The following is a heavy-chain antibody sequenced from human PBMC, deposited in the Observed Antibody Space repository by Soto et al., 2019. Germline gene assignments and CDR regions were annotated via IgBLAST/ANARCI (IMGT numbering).Heavy chain of an antibody. Sequence: PSETLSLTCTVSGDSIGRGDNYWSWIRQPPGKGLEWIGFIHSRGSTNYNPSLRSRLIISVDTSKNQFSLTLSSVTAADTAVYYCARIGSYYDNSGFSENAFDVWGQGTMVTVSS. CDR2: IHSRGST. D-gene: IGHD3-10*01. J-gene: IGHJ3*01. CDR1: GDSIGRGDNY. CDR3: ARIGSYYDNSGFSENAFDV. V-gene: IGHV4-30-4*01.